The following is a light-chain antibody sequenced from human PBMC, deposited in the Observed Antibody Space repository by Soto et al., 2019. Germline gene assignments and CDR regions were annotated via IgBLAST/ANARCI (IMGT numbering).Light chain of an antibody. CDR2: EVN. V-gene: IGLV2-8*01. CDR3: SSHGGSGV. CDR1: SSDVGGYNY. J-gene: IGLJ7*01. Sequence: QSALTQSLSASGSPGQSVTISCTGTSSDVGGYNYVSWYQQHPGKAPKLIIYEVNKRPSGVPDRFSGSKSGNTASLTVSGLQPEDEADYYCSSHGGSGVFGGGTQLTVL.